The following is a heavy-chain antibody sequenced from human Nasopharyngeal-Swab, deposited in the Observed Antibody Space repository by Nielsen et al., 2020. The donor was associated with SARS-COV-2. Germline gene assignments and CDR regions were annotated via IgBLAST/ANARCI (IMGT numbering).Heavy chain of an antibody. D-gene: IGHD2-21*02. J-gene: IGHJ4*02. CDR2: IYPADSDT. Sequence: KVSCKGSGYSFTSYWIGWVRQMPGKGLEWMGIIYPADSDTRYSPSFQDQVTISADKSITTAYLQWSSLKASDTAMYYCARRAYCGGDCYSDYWGQGTLVTASS. V-gene: IGHV5-51*01. CDR1: GYSFTSYW. CDR3: ARRAYCGGDCYSDY.